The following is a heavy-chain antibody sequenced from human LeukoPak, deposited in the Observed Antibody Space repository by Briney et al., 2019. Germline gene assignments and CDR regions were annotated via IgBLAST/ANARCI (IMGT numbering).Heavy chain of an antibody. V-gene: IGHV4-39*07. D-gene: IGHD2-2*02. J-gene: IGHJ4*02. CDR2: INHSGST. CDR1: GGFISSSSYY. CDR3: ARDFPAAIPDY. Sequence: PSETLSLTCTVSGGFISSSSYYWGWIRQPPGKGLEWIGEINHSGSTNYNPSLKSRVTISVDTSKNQFSLKLSSVTAADTAVYYCARDFPAAIPDYWGQGTLVTVSS.